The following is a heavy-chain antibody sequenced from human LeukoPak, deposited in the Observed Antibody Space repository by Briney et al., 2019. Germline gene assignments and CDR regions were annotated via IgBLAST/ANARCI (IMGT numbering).Heavy chain of an antibody. D-gene: IGHD6-6*01. Sequence: GGSLRLSCEASGFTVSSNYMSWVRRAPGKGLEWVSVIYSGGSTYYADSVKGRFTISRDNSKNTLYLQMNSLRAEDTAVYYCARDQSRYSSSSVYYGMDVWGQGTTVTVSS. CDR1: GFTVSSNY. CDR2: IYSGGST. V-gene: IGHV3-53*01. J-gene: IGHJ6*02. CDR3: ARDQSRYSSSSVYYGMDV.